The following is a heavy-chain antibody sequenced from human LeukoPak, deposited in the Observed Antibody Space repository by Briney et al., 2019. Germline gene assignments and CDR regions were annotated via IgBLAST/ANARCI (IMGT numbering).Heavy chain of an antibody. V-gene: IGHV4-39*01. Sequence: SETLPLTCTVSGGSISSSSYYWGWIRQPPGKGLEWIGSIYYSGSTYYNPSLKSRVTISVDTSKNQFSLKLSSVTAADTAVYYCARHAWHAAVLFDYWGQGTLVTVSS. J-gene: IGHJ4*02. D-gene: IGHD6-13*01. CDR1: GGSISSSSYY. CDR3: ARHAWHAAVLFDY. CDR2: IYYSGST.